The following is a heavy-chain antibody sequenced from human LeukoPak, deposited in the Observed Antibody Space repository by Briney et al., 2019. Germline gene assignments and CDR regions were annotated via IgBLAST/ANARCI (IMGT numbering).Heavy chain of an antibody. D-gene: IGHD1-1*01. CDR3: ARVGVPYNPRGDFDY. Sequence: PGASVKVSCKASGYTFTSYGISWVRQAPGQGLEWMGWISAYNGNTNYAQKLQGRVTMTTDTSTSTAYMELRSLRSDDTAVYYCARVGVPYNPRGDFDYWGQGTLVTVSS. CDR2: ISAYNGNT. CDR1: GYTFTSYG. J-gene: IGHJ4*02. V-gene: IGHV1-18*01.